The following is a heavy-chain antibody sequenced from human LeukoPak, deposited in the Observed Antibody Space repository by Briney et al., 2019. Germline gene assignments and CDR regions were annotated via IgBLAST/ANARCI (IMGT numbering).Heavy chain of an antibody. V-gene: IGHV4-4*07. CDR2: IYTSGST. J-gene: IGHJ4*02. CDR3: ARHQSSGYSSGWYVFDY. CDR1: GGSISSYY. Sequence: SETLSLTCTVSGGSISSYYWSWIRQPAGKGLEWIGRIYTSGSTYYNPSLKSRVTISVDTSKNQFSLKLSSVTAADTAVYYCARHQSSGYSSGWYVFDYWGQGTLVTVSS. D-gene: IGHD6-19*01.